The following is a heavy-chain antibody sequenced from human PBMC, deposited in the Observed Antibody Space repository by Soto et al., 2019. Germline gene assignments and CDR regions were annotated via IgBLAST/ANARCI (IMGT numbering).Heavy chain of an antibody. J-gene: IGHJ5*02. CDR2: IYYSGST. D-gene: IGHD6-6*01. V-gene: IGHV4-39*01. CDR3: ARPLSIAAPRGSNWFDP. CDR1: GGSISSSSYY. Sequence: SETLSLTCTVSGGSISSSSYYWGWIRQPPGKGLEWIGSIYYSGSTYYNPSLKSRVTISVDTSKNQFSLKLSSVTAADTAVYYCARPLSIAAPRGSNWFDPWGQGTLVTVSS.